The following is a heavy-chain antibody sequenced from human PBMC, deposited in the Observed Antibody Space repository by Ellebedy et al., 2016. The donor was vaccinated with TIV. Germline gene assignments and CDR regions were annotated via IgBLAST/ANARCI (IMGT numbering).Heavy chain of an antibody. CDR3: AKRIAARLSSYWYFDL. CDR1: GFTFSSYA. CDR2: ISGSGGST. V-gene: IGHV3-23*01. D-gene: IGHD6-6*01. J-gene: IGHJ2*01. Sequence: GESLKISXAASGFTFSSYAMSWVRQAPGKGLEWVSAISGSGGSTYYADSVKGRFTISRDNSKNTLYLQMNSLRAEDTAVYYCAKRIAARLSSYWYFDLWGRGTLVTVSS.